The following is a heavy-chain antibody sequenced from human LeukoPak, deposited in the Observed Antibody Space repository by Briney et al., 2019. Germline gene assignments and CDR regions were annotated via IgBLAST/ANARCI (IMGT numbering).Heavy chain of an antibody. CDR3: ASALGITGTIYDY. CDR1: GFTFSSYS. D-gene: IGHD1-7*01. V-gene: IGHV3-21*01. J-gene: IGHJ4*02. CDR2: ISSSSSFI. Sequence: PGGSLRLSCAASGFTFSSYSMNWVRQAPGKGLEWVSSISSSSSFIYYADSVKGRFTIFRDNAKNSLYLQMNSLRAEDTAVYYCASALGITGTIYDYWGQGTLVTVSS.